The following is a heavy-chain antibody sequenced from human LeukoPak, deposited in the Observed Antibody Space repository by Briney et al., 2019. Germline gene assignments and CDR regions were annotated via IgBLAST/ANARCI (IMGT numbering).Heavy chain of an antibody. Sequence: PGGSLRLSCAASGFTFSSYAMSWVRQAPGEGLEWVSAISGSGGSTYYADSVKGRFTISRDNSKNTLHLQMNSLRAEDTAVYYCAKDNWGSPDYWGQGTLVTVSS. CDR2: ISGSGGST. D-gene: IGHD7-27*01. CDR1: GFTFSSYA. J-gene: IGHJ4*02. V-gene: IGHV3-23*01. CDR3: AKDNWGSPDY.